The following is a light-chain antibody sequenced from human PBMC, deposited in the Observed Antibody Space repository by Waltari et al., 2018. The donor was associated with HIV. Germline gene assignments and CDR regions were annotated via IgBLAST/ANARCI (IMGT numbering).Light chain of an antibody. CDR3: ACWDRSGDYIL. J-gene: IGLJ2*01. CDR2: GKN. CDR1: SLRTYY. Sequence: SSELTQDPAVSVALGQTVKIACLGDSLRTYYASWYRLRPGQAPQLLVYGKNSRPSGIPDRFSASSSGNRAFLTITGARAEDEADYYCACWDRSGDYILFGGGTSLTGL. V-gene: IGLV3-19*01.